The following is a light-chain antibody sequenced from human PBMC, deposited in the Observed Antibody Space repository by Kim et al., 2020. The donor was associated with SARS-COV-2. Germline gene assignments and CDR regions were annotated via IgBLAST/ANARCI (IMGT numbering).Light chain of an antibody. Sequence: VARGERAPLSCRASKRVSSNLAWYQQKPGKAPRLLIYGASTRAPGIAARFSGSGSGTEFTLTISSLQSEDFTVYYCQQYNNRPLYSFGQGTKLEI. CDR1: KRVSSN. CDR2: GAS. V-gene: IGKV3-15*01. J-gene: IGKJ2*03. CDR3: QQYNNRPLYS.